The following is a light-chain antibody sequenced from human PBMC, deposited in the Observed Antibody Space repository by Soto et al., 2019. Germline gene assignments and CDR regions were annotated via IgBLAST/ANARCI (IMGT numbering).Light chain of an antibody. CDR3: QQRRHWPLT. CDR2: DAS. V-gene: IGKV3-11*01. CDR1: QSLSSD. Sequence: EIVLTQSPATLSLSPGERATLSCRASQSLSSDLAWYQQKPGQAPRLLIYDASNRATGIPARFSGSGSGTDFTLPISSLEPGDFAVYYCQQRRHWPLTFGGGTVVEIK. J-gene: IGKJ4*01.